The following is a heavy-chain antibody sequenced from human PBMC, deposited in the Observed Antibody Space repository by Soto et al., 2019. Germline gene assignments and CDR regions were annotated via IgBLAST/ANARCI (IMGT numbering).Heavy chain of an antibody. V-gene: IGHV4-61*01. Sequence: SSETLSLTCTVSGGSVSSGSYYWSWIRQPPGKGLEWIGYIYYSGSTNYNPSLKSRVTISVDTSKNQFSLKLSSVTAADTAVYYCARDGIYCSSTSCYTDWFDPWGQGTLVTVSS. CDR2: IYYSGST. CDR3: ARDGIYCSSTSCYTDWFDP. D-gene: IGHD2-2*02. CDR1: GGSVSSGSYY. J-gene: IGHJ5*02.